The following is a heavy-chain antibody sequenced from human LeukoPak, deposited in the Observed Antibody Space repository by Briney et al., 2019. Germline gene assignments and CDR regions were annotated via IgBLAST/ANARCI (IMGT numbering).Heavy chain of an antibody. CDR1: GFTFDDYA. Sequence: GGSLRLSCAASGFTFDDYAMHWVRQAPGKGLEWVPGISWNSGSIGYADSVKGRFTISRDNAKNSLYLQMNSLRAEDTALYYCAKPVGDCSSTSCSYFDYWGQGTLVTVSS. D-gene: IGHD2-2*01. V-gene: IGHV3-9*01. CDR2: ISWNSGSI. J-gene: IGHJ4*02. CDR3: AKPVGDCSSTSCSYFDY.